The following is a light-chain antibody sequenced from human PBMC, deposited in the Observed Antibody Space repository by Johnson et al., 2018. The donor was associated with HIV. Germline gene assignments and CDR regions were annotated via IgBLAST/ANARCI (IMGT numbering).Light chain of an antibody. J-gene: IGLJ1*01. V-gene: IGLV1-51*02. CDR2: EKN. CDR3: ETWDSNLSGV. Sequence: QSVLTQPPSVSAAPGQKVTISCSGSNSNIGNNYVSWYQQLPGTAPKLLIYEKNKRPSGIPDRFSASKSGTSATLDITGLQTGDEADYYCETWDSNLSGVFGTGTRVTVL. CDR1: NSNIGNNY.